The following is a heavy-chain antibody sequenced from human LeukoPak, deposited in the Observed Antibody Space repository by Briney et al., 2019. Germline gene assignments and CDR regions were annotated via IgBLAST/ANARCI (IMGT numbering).Heavy chain of an antibody. CDR1: GFTFRSYE. J-gene: IGHJ5*02. CDR3: ASDSSGWNRNWFDP. V-gene: IGHV3-48*03. D-gene: IGHD6-19*01. CDR2: ISSSGTTT. Sequence: GGSLRLSCAASGFTFRSYEMNWVRQAPGKGLEWVSYISSSGTTTYYADSVKGRSTISRDNARNLLYLQMNSLRAEDTAVYYCASDSSGWNRNWFDPWGQGTLVTVSS.